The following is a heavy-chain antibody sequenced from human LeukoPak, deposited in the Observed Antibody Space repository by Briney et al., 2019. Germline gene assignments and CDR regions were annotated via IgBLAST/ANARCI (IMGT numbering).Heavy chain of an antibody. CDR2: ISYDGSNK. D-gene: IGHD4-11*01. J-gene: IGHJ4*02. V-gene: IGHV3-30*18. CDR3: AKGWTTVDY. CDR1: GFSFSNYG. Sequence: GGSLRLSCAASGFSFSNYGMQWVRQAPGRGLEWVAAISYDGSNKYYTDSVKGRFTISRANSKNTLYLHMDSLRAEDTAVYYCAKGWTTVDYWGQGTQVTVSS.